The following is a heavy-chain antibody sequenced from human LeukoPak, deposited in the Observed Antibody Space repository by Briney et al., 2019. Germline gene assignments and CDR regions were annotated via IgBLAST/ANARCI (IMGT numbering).Heavy chain of an antibody. J-gene: IGHJ6*02. CDR1: GFTFSSYG. CDR2: TSSSGSTI. D-gene: IGHD5-12*01. V-gene: IGHV3-48*03. Sequence: GGSLRLSCAASGFTFSSYGMNWVRQAPGKGLEWVSYTSSSGSTIYYADSVKGRFTISRDNAKNSLYLQMNSLRAEDTAVYYCARDVRLATSYYGMDVWGQGTTVTVSS. CDR3: ARDVRLATSYYGMDV.